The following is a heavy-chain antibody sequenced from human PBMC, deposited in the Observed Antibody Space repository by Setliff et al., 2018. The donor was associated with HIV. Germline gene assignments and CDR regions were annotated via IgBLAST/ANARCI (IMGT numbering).Heavy chain of an antibody. V-gene: IGHV4-4*08. CDR2: IYTNGST. Sequence: SETLSLTCTVSGGSVSSYFWSWIRQPPGKGLEWIGYIYTNGSTNYNPSLKSRVTISVDTSKNQFSLKLDSVTAADTAVYYCASGREAVAGALHFDYWGQGPLVTVSS. J-gene: IGHJ4*02. CDR1: GGSVSSYF. D-gene: IGHD6-19*01. CDR3: ASGREAVAGALHFDY.